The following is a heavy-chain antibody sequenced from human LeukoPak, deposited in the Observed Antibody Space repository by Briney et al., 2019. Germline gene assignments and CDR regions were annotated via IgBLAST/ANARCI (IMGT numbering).Heavy chain of an antibody. CDR2: IYTSGST. J-gene: IGHJ6*02. V-gene: IGHV4-59*10. CDR3: ASAGVVVPAAEEYSSSDYYYGMDV. CDR1: GGSFSGYY. Sequence: SETLSLTCAVYGGSFSGYYWSWIRQPAGKGLEWIGHIYTSGSTNYNPSLKSRVTMSVDTSKNQFSLKLSSVTAADTAVYYCASAGVVVPAAEEYSSSDYYYGMDVWGQGTTVTVSS. D-gene: IGHD2-2*01.